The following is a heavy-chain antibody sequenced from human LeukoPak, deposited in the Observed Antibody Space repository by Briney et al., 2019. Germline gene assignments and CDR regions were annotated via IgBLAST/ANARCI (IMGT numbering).Heavy chain of an antibody. CDR3: AREHNGSGTYCDY. D-gene: IGHD3-10*01. J-gene: IGHJ4*02. Sequence: PGGSLRLSCAASGFTFSSYSMNWVRQAPGKGLEWVSSISSSGSYMYYADSVKGRFTISRDNAKNSLYLQMNSLRAEDTAVYYCAREHNGSGTYCDYWGQGTLVTVSS. V-gene: IGHV3-21*01. CDR2: ISSSGSYM. CDR1: GFTFSSYS.